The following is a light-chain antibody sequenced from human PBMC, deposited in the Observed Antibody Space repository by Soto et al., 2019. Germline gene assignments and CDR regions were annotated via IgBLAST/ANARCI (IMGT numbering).Light chain of an antibody. CDR1: SSDVGGYNY. J-gene: IGLJ1*01. Sequence: QSALTQPASVSGSPGQSITISCPGTSSDVGGYNYVSWYQQHPGKAPKLMIYDVSNRPSGVSNRFSGSKSGNTASLTISGLQAEDEADYYCSSYTSSSTSYVFGTGTKLTVL. V-gene: IGLV2-14*01. CDR2: DVS. CDR3: SSYTSSSTSYV.